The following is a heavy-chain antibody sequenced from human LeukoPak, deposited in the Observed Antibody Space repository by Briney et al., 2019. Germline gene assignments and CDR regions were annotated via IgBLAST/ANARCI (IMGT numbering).Heavy chain of an antibody. J-gene: IGHJ4*02. Sequence: PGGSLRLSCAASGFTVSSNNMHWVRQSPGGGLEWLSYISAGSGTIYSADSLKGRFTTSRDNAKDSLYLEMNSLRVEDTAVYYCAREGDTAMVSYYFDYWGQGTLVTVSS. CDR3: AREGDTAMVSYYFDY. V-gene: IGHV3-48*04. CDR2: ISAGSGTI. D-gene: IGHD5-18*01. CDR1: GFTVSSNN.